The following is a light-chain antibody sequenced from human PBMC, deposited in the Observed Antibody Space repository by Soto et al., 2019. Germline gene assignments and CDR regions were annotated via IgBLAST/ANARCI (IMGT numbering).Light chain of an antibody. CDR2: GAS. Sequence: EIVLTQSPATLSVSPGERATLSCRASQSVSSNLAWYQQQPGQAPRLLIYGASTRATGIQARFSGSGSGTEFTLTISSLQSEDFAVYYCQQYNNWPPLTFGGGTKVEIK. CDR3: QQYNNWPPLT. V-gene: IGKV3-15*01. CDR1: QSVSSN. J-gene: IGKJ4*01.